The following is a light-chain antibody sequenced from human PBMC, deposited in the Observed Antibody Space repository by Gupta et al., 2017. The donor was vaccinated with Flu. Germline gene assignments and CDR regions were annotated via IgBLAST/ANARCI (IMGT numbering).Light chain of an antibody. Sequence: SYELTQPPSVSVSPGQTARTTCSGDALTKQNAYWYQQKPGQAPVLVIYKDSERPSVIPERSAGSSSWTTVTLTISGVQAEDEADYDCQSADSSGTYWVFGGGSQLTV. CDR2: KDS. CDR1: ALTKQN. J-gene: IGLJ3*02. V-gene: IGLV3-25*02. CDR3: QSADSSGTYWV.